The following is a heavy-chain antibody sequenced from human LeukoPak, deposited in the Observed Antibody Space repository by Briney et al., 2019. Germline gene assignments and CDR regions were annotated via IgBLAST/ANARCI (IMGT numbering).Heavy chain of an antibody. CDR1: GYTFTSYD. J-gene: IGHJ6*03. V-gene: IGHV1-8*01. CDR2: MNPNSGNT. CDR3: ARVNGGYSGYEDYYYMDV. D-gene: IGHD5-12*01. Sequence: GASVKVSCKASGYTFTSYDINWVRQATGQGLEWMGWMNPNSGNTGYAQKFQGRVTITRNTSISTAYMELSSLRSEDTAVYYCARVNGGYSGYEDYYYMDVWGKGTTVTVSS.